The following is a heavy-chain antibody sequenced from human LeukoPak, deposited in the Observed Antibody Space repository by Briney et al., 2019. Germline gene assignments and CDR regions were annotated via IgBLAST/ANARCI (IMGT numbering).Heavy chain of an antibody. J-gene: IGHJ4*02. CDR3: ARGYSGSYYN. Sequence: WVSRINNDGSGTTYADSVKGRFTISRENAKNTLYLQMNSLRAEDTAVYYCARGYSGSYYNWGQGTLVTVSS. D-gene: IGHD1-26*01. CDR2: INNDGSGT. V-gene: IGHV3-74*01.